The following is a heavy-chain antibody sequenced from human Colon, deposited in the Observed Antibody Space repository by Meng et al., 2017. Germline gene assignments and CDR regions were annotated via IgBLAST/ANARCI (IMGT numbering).Heavy chain of an antibody. CDR1: GGSFPGYY. Sequence: GQLQPWGAGLLKTSETLSLTCAFYGGSFPGYYWSWIRQPPGKGLEWIGEISHSGSTKYNPSLKSRVTISVDTSKNQFSLRLNSVTAADTAMYYCGFVEAGTNAGAFDMWGQGTMVTVSS. D-gene: IGHD1-14*01. V-gene: IGHV4-34*01. CDR3: GFVEAGTNAGAFDM. J-gene: IGHJ3*02. CDR2: ISHSGST.